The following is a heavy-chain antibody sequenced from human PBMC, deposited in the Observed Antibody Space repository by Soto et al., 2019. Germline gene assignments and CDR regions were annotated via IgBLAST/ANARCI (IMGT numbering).Heavy chain of an antibody. CDR1: GGSISSYY. CDR3: ARQMLTGYNFDI. CDR2: IYYSGST. Sequence: SETLSLTCTVSGGSISSYYWSWIRQPPGKGLEWIGYIYYSGSTNYNPSLKSRVTISVDTSKNQFSLKLSSVTAADTAVYYCARQMLTGYNFDIWGQGTMVTVSS. V-gene: IGHV4-59*08. J-gene: IGHJ3*02. D-gene: IGHD7-27*01.